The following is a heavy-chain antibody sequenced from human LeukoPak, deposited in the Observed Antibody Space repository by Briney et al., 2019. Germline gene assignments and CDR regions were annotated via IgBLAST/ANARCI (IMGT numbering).Heavy chain of an antibody. V-gene: IGHV4-59*02. CDR2: IYYSGST. CDR3: ARDKGPYWYFDL. Sequence: PSETLSLTCTVSGDSVSTYYWNWIRQPPGKGLEWIGNIYYSGSTDCNPSLKSRVTISVDTSKNQISLRLGSVTAADTAVYHCARDKGPYWYFDLWGRGTLVTVSS. CDR1: GDSVSTYY. J-gene: IGHJ2*01.